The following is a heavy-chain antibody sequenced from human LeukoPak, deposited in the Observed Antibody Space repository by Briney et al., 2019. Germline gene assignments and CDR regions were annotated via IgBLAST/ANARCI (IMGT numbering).Heavy chain of an antibody. Sequence: PGGSLRLSCAASGFTFSNYGMHWVRQAPGKGLEWVAVIWYDGSNKYYADSVKGRFTISRDNSKNTLYLQMNSLRAEDTAVYYCARGMCSSTSCYPNDYWGQGTLVTVSS. D-gene: IGHD2-2*01. CDR1: GFTFSNYG. V-gene: IGHV3-33*01. J-gene: IGHJ4*02. CDR3: ARGMCSSTSCYPNDY. CDR2: IWYDGSNK.